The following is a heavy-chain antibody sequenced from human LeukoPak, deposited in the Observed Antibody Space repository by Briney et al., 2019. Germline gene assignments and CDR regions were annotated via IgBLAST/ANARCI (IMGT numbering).Heavy chain of an antibody. V-gene: IGHV4-39*01. CDR3: ARHYGLNYYDSSAYEF. CDR1: GFTFSSYSMN. CDR2: MYDYGST. J-gene: IGHJ4*02. D-gene: IGHD3-22*01. Sequence: GSLRLSCAASGFTFSSYSMNWVRQAPGKGLEWIGSMYDYGSTFYSPSLKSRVTISIDTSKNQFSLKLKSVTAADTAVYFCARHYGLNYYDSSAYEFWGQGTLVTASS.